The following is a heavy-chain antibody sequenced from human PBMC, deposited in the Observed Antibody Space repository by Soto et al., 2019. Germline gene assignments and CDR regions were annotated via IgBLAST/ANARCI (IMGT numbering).Heavy chain of an antibody. V-gene: IGHV1-46*03. D-gene: IGHD5-12*01. CDR1: GYTFTSYY. J-gene: IGHJ3*02. CDR2: INPSGGST. CDR3: ASQIVATIVISLAFDI. Sequence: ASVKVSCKASGYTFTSYYMHWVRQAPGQGLEWMGIINPSGGSTSYAQKFQGRVTMTRDTSTSTVYMGLSSLRSEDTAVYYCASQIVATIVISLAFDIWGQGTMVTVSS.